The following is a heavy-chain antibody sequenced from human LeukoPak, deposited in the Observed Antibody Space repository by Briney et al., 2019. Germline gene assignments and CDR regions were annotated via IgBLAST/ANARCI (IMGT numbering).Heavy chain of an antibody. CDR1: GFTFSSYA. V-gene: IGHV3-30-3*01. D-gene: IGHD2-2*01. J-gene: IGHJ5*02. CDR3: ARGGGYCSSTSCYGWFDP. Sequence: GSLRLSCAASGFTFSSYAMHWVRQAPGKGLEWVAVISYDGSNKYYADSVKGRFTISRDNSKNTLYLQMNSLRAEDTAVYYCARGGGYCSSTSCYGWFDPWAREPWSPSPQ. CDR2: ISYDGSNK.